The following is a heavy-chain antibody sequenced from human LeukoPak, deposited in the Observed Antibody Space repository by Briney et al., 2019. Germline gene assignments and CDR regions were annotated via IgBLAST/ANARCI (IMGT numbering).Heavy chain of an antibody. CDR3: ARAHCSGGSCYYPLDY. D-gene: IGHD2-15*01. CDR1: GGSISSYY. J-gene: IGHJ4*02. CDR2: IYYSGST. Sequence: SETLSLTCTVSGGSISSYYWSWIRQPPGKGLEWLGYIYYSGSTNYNPSLKSRVTISVDTSKNQFSLKLSPVTAADTAVYYWARAHCSGGSCYYPLDYWGQGTLVTVSS. V-gene: IGHV4-59*01.